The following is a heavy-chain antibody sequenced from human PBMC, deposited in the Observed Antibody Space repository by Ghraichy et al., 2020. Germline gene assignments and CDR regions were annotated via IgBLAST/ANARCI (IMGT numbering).Heavy chain of an antibody. CDR2: ISAYNGNT. CDR1: GYTFPSYA. V-gene: IGHV1-18*01. J-gene: IGHJ4*02. Sequence: ASVKVSCKASGYTFPSYAITWVRQAPGQGLEWMGWISAYNGNTNYAQKLQGRVTMTTDTSTSTAYMELRSLRSDDTAVYYCARYRAGCAGDCYSPLDYWGQGTLVTVSS. D-gene: IGHD2-21*01. CDR3: ARYRAGCAGDCYSPLDY.